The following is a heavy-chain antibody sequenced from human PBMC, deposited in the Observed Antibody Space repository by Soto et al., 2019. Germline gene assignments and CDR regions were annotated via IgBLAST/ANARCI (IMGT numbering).Heavy chain of an antibody. Sequence: GGSLRLSCAASGFTLSSYTMNWVRQAPGKGLEWVSSISSSGGSTYYADSVKGRFTISRDNSKNTLYLQMNSLRPEDTAVYYCAKARYCSSTSCYQFDHWGQGTVVTVSS. V-gene: IGHV3-23*01. CDR3: AKARYCSSTSCYQFDH. D-gene: IGHD2-2*01. J-gene: IGHJ4*02. CDR2: ISSSGGST. CDR1: GFTLSSYT.